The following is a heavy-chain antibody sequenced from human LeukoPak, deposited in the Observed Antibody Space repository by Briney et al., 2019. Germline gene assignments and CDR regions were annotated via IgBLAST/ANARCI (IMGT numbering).Heavy chain of an antibody. V-gene: IGHV3-23*01. CDR3: AKDRDSSGYYFGYWFDP. CDR2: ISGSGGST. CDR1: GFTFSSYA. J-gene: IGHJ5*02. D-gene: IGHD3-22*01. Sequence: AGGSLRLSCAASGFTFSSYAMSWVRQAPGKGLESVSAISGSGGSTYYADSVKGRFTISRDNSKNTLYLQMNSLRAEDTAVYYCAKDRDSSGYYFGYWFDPWGQGTLVTVSS.